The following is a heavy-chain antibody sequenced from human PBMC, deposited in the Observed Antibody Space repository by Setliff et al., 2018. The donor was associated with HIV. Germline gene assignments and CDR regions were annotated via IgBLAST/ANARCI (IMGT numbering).Heavy chain of an antibody. CDR3: IIAYSSGWLAPMGFDS. CDR1: AGPIRSSTYY. J-gene: IGHJ4*02. D-gene: IGHD6-19*01. V-gene: IGHV4-39*01. Sequence: PSETLSLTCTVSAGPIRSSTYYWAWIRQPPGKGLEWIGTIYYSGSTYYNPSLKSRATISVDMSKNQFSLRLSSVTAADTAVYYCIIAYSSGWLAPMGFDSWGQGTLVTVSS. CDR2: IYYSGST.